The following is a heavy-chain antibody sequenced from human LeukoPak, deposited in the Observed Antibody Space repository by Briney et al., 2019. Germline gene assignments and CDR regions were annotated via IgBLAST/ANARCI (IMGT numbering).Heavy chain of an antibody. Sequence: PETLSLTWTDPGGSISRYYWSWIRQPPGEGLGWIGYIYYSGSTNYNPSLKSRVTISVDTSKNQFSLKLSSVTTADTAVYYCARNYGGNGAFDIWGQGTMVTVSS. CDR2: IYYSGST. CDR3: ARNYGGNGAFDI. D-gene: IGHD4-23*01. V-gene: IGHV4-59*08. CDR1: GGSISRYY. J-gene: IGHJ3*02.